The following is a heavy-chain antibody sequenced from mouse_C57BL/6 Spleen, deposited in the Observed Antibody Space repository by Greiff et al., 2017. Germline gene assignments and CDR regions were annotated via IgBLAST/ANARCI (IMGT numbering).Heavy chain of an antibody. J-gene: IGHJ2*01. CDR1: GYSFTDYH. CDR2: IHPYYDST. CDR3: ARGTTVVPFDY. D-gene: IGHD1-1*01. V-gene: IGHV1-39*01. Sequence: EVKLQQSGPELVKPGASVKMSCKASGYSFTDYHMHWVKQSHGKSLEWIGVIHPYYDSTSYNQKFKGKDTLTVDQSSSTAYMQLNSLTSEDSAVYYGARGTTVVPFDYWGQGTTLTVSS.